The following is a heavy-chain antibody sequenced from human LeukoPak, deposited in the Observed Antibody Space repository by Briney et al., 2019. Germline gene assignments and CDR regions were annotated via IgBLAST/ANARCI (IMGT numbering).Heavy chain of an antibody. CDR1: GYTFTSYY. Sequence: ASVKVSCKASGYTFTSYYMHWVRQAPGQGLEWMGIINPSGGSTSYAQKFQGRVTMTRDTSTSTVYMELSSLRSEDTAAYYCARDNSGWFNRREYFQHWGQGTLVTVSS. CDR3: ARDNSGWFNRREYFQH. D-gene: IGHD6-19*01. CDR2: INPSGGST. V-gene: IGHV1-46*01. J-gene: IGHJ1*01.